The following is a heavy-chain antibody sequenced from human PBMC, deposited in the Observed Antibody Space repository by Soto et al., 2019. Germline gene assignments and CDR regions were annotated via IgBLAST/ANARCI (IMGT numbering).Heavy chain of an antibody. Sequence: GASVKVSCKASGYTLNDYYMHWMRQAPGQGPEWMGSINPYSGATDYAQRFQGRVTMTRDTSIGTAYMELSSLKPDDTAVYYCATITGKYASNFDYWGQGTLVTVSS. CDR1: GYTLNDYY. CDR3: ATITGKYASNFDY. D-gene: IGHD3-16*01. J-gene: IGHJ4*02. CDR2: INPYSGAT. V-gene: IGHV1-2*02.